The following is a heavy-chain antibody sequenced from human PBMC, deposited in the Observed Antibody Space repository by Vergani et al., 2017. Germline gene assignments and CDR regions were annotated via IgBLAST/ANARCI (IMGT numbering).Heavy chain of an antibody. Sequence: QVHLVQSGAEVKKPGASVKVSCKASGYTFSSYGISWVRQAPGQGLEWMGWISPYNGHTEYAQRLQGRVTMTTDTSTSTAYMELRSLRSDDTAVYSCAREKGTGDLDYWGQGTLVTVSS. CDR1: GYTFSSYG. V-gene: IGHV1-18*01. CDR2: ISPYNGHT. D-gene: IGHD7-27*01. J-gene: IGHJ4*02. CDR3: AREKGTGDLDY.